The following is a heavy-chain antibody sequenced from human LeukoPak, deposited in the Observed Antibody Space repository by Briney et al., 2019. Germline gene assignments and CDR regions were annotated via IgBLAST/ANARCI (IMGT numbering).Heavy chain of an antibody. J-gene: IGHJ4*02. CDR1: GGSISSGGYY. CDR2: IYYSGST. D-gene: IGHD1-26*01. Sequence: SQTLSLTCTVSGGSISSGGYYWSWIRQHPGKGLEWIGYIYYSGSTYYNPSLKSRVTISVDTSKKQFSLKLSSVTAADTAVYYCAREGSGSYYQFVYWGQGTLVTVSS. CDR3: AREGSGSYYQFVY. V-gene: IGHV4-31*03.